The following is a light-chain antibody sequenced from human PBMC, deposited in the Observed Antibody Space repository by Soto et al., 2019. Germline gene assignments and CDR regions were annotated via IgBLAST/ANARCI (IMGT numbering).Light chain of an antibody. CDR1: SSDVGGSNS. Sequence: QSVLTQPASVSGSPGQSITISCTGTSSDVGGSNSVSWYQQHPGQAPKLMISEVNNRPSGVSNRFSGSKSGNTASLTISGLQAEDEADYYCSSSTSGSTPFVFGAGTKVTV. J-gene: IGLJ1*01. CDR3: SSSTSGSTPFV. CDR2: EVN. V-gene: IGLV2-14*01.